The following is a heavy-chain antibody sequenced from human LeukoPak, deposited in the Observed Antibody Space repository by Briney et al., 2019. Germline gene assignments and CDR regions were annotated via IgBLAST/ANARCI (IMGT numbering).Heavy chain of an antibody. D-gene: IGHD1-26*01. Sequence: GRTLRLSCTAAGFTYSNNRMNWGRQALKKRLEWVSSISSSSSYIYYADSVKGRFTISRDNAKNSLYLQMNSLRAEDTAVYYCARDLGGSYPYYYYYMDVWGKGTTVTVSS. J-gene: IGHJ6*03. V-gene: IGHV3-21*01. CDR1: GFTYSNNR. CDR2: ISSSSSYI. CDR3: ARDLGGSYPYYYYYMDV.